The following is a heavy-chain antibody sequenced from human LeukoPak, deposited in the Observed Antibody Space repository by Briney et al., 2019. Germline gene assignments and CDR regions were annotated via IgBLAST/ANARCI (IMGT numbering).Heavy chain of an antibody. CDR1: GGSISSSSYY. CDR3: ARQNSGSYLRSEYYYYYMDV. D-gene: IGHD1-26*01. CDR2: IYYSGST. V-gene: IGHV4-39*01. Sequence: SETLSLTCTVSGGSISSSSYYWGWIRQPPGKGLEWIGSIYYSGSTYYNPSLKSRVTISVDTSKNQFSLKLSSVTAADTAVYYCARQNSGSYLRSEYYYYYMDVWGKGTTVTISS. J-gene: IGHJ6*03.